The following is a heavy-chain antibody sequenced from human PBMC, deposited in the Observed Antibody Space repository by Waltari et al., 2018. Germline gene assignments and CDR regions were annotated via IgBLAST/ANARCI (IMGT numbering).Heavy chain of an antibody. J-gene: IGHJ4*02. V-gene: IGHV3-23*01. Sequence: EVQLLESGGGLIQPGGSLRLSCAASVFTFSTYAMTWVRQAPGKGLEWVSTITGRGESTYYADSVKGRFTISRDNSKNTLYLQMNSLRAEDTAVYLCAKVADYYGSGSYKYWGQGTLVTVSS. D-gene: IGHD3-10*01. CDR3: AKVADYYGSGSYKY. CDR2: ITGRGEST. CDR1: VFTFSTYA.